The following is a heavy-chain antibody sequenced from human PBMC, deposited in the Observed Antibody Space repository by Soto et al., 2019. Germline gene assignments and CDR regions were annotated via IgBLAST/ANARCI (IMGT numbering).Heavy chain of an antibody. Sequence: EVQLVESGGGLVQPGGSLRLSCAASGFTVSNNYMRWVRQAPGKGLEWVSLIYSGGATYNADSVKGRFTISRDNSKNTLYLQMNSMRGEDTAVYYCARDGTYNWVGGQGTLVTVSS. J-gene: IGHJ4*02. CDR1: GFTVSNNY. CDR2: IYSGGAT. V-gene: IGHV3-66*01. D-gene: IGHD1-1*01. CDR3: ARDGTYNWV.